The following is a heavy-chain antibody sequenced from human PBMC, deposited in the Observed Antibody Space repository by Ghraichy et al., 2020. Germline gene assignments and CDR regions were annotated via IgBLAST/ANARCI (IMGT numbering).Heavy chain of an antibody. Sequence: GESLNISCVASGFTFSDYGMHWVRQAPGKGLEWVAVIWYDIRTKYYGDSVQGRFTISRDNSKNTVYLQMNNLRAEDTAVYYCARDLEIAVAGTGTFYYYYGMDVWCPGTTVTVSS. D-gene: IGHD6-19*01. CDR2: IWYDIRTK. CDR1: GFTFSDYG. V-gene: IGHV3-33*01. J-gene: IGHJ6*02. CDR3: ARDLEIAVAGTGTFYYYYGMDV.